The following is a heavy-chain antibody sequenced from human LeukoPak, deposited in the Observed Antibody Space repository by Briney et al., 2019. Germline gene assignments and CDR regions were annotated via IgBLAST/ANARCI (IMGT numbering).Heavy chain of an antibody. J-gene: IGHJ2*01. D-gene: IGHD6-13*01. V-gene: IGHV5-51*01. CDR3: ARLGIAAAARGVGYFDL. Sequence: GESLKISCKGSGYSFTSYWIGWVRQMPGKGLEWMGIIYPGDSDTRYSPSFRGQVTISADKSISTAYLQWSSLKASDTAMYYCARLGIAAAARGVGYFDLWGRGTLVTVSS. CDR2: IYPGDSDT. CDR1: GYSFTSYW.